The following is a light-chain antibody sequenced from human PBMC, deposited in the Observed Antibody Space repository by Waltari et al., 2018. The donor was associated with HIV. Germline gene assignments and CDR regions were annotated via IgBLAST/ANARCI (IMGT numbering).Light chain of an antibody. J-gene: IGLJ3*02. V-gene: IGLV1-47*01. CDR1: SSNIGSNF. CDR3: AAWDDSLREV. CDR2: RNN. Sequence: QSVLTQPPSASGTPGHSVTISCSGSSSNIGSNFVYWYQQLPGAAPKLLIYRNNRRPSGVPDRFSGSSAGASASLAISGLRSEDEADDYCAAWDDSLREVFGGGTKLTVL.